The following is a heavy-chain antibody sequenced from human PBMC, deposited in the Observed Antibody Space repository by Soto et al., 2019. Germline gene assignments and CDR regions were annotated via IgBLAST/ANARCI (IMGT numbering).Heavy chain of an antibody. D-gene: IGHD2-21*01. CDR2: VKNNGGAT. V-gene: IGHV3-15*07. Sequence: EVQLVESGGDLVKPGGSLRLSCAASGFIFSHAWFHWVRQPPGKGLELVARVKNNGGATDYAPSVQGRFTISRDDSKDTVYQQMSSLTSEDTAIYYCAADLGPAYDSNNWFDPWGQGTLVTVSS. CDR3: AADLGPAYDSNNWFDP. J-gene: IGHJ5*02. CDR1: GFIFSHAW.